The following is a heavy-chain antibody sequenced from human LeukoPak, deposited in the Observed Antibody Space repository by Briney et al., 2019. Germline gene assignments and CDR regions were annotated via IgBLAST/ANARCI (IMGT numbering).Heavy chain of an antibody. CDR1: GGSISSSSYY. CDR3: ARRCTIFGVVIKYYFDY. V-gene: IGHV4-39*01. J-gene: IGHJ4*02. Sequence: SETLSLTCTVSGGSISSSSYYWGWIRQPPGKGLEWIGSIYYSGSTYYNPSLKSRVTISVDTSKNQFSLKLSSVTAADTAVYYCARRCTIFGVVIKYYFDYWGQGTLVTVSS. CDR2: IYYSGST. D-gene: IGHD3-3*01.